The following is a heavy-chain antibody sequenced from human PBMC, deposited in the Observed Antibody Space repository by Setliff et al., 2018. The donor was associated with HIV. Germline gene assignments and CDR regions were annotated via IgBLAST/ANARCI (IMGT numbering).Heavy chain of an antibody. D-gene: IGHD3-10*01. Sequence: ALVKVSCKASGYTLGGNYMHWVRQAPGQGLEWMGWIDPNSGGTDYAQKFEGRVTMTRDTTVNAVYIEVSSLRSDDTAVYYCSRDVGVPGRGNALEYWGQGITVTVSS. CDR1: GYTLGGNY. J-gene: IGHJ4*02. CDR2: IDPNSGGT. V-gene: IGHV1-2*02. CDR3: SRDVGVPGRGNALEY.